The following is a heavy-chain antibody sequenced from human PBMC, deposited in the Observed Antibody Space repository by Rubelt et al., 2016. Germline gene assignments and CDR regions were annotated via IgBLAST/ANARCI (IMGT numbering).Heavy chain of an antibody. CDR2: IYYSGGT. CDR3: ARAYGGNEPNFDY. D-gene: IGHD4-23*01. Sequence: QLQLQESGPGLVKPSETLSLTCTVSGGSISSSSYYWGWIRQPPGKGLEWIGSIYYSGGTYYNPSLKSRVTISVDTSKNQFSLKLSSVTAADTAVYYCARAYGGNEPNFDYWGQGTLVTVSS. V-gene: IGHV4-39*07. CDR1: GGSISSSSYY. J-gene: IGHJ4*02.